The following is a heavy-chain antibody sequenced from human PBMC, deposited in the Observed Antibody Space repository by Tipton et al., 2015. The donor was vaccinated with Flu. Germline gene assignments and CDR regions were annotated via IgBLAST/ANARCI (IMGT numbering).Heavy chain of an antibody. D-gene: IGHD6-13*01. V-gene: IGHV3-48*02. J-gene: IGHJ6*02. CDR1: GFKFSDYS. CDR2: ISPRSTTL. Sequence: SLRLSCAASGFKFSDYSMDWVRQAPGKGLEWVSHISPRSTTLYYTDSVRGRFTISRDNAKNSLYLQMNSLRDEDTAVYYCARGPLPDSNWYNGMDVWGQGTTVTVSS. CDR3: ARGPLPDSNWYNGMDV.